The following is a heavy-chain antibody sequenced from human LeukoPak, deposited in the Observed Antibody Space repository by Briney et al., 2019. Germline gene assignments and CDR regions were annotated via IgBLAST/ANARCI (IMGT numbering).Heavy chain of an antibody. D-gene: IGHD6-13*01. CDR2: IYTSGST. CDR3: ASLDIAAAGTAFDY. Sequence: SQTLSLTCTVSGGSISSGSYYWSWIRQPAGKGLEWIGRIYTSGSTNYNPSLKSRVTISVDTSKNQFSLKLSSVTAADTAVYYCASLDIAAAGTAFDYWGPGTLVTVSS. J-gene: IGHJ4*02. V-gene: IGHV4-61*02. CDR1: GGSISSGSYY.